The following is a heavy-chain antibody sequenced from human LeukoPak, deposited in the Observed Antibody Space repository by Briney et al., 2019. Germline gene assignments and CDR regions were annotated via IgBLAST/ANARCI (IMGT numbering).Heavy chain of an antibody. CDR1: GFTFSSYW. J-gene: IGHJ4*02. Sequence: PGGSLRLSCAASGFTFSSYWMSWVRQAPGKGLEWVAVISYDGSNKYYADTVKGRFTISRDNSKNTLYLQMNSLRAEDTAVYYCAKDLPEPYFDYWGQGTLVTVSS. CDR3: AKDLPEPYFDY. CDR2: ISYDGSNK. V-gene: IGHV3-30*18.